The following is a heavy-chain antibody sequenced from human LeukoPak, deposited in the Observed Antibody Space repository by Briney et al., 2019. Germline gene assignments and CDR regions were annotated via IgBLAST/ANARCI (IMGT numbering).Heavy chain of an antibody. Sequence: SETLSLTCTVSGGSISSYYWSWIRQPPGKGLEWIGYIYYSGSTNYNPSLKSRVTISVDTSKNQFSLKLSSVTAADTAVYYCARDLGYSSSWGPLAYWGQGTLVTVSP. D-gene: IGHD6-13*01. V-gene: IGHV4-59*01. J-gene: IGHJ4*02. CDR1: GGSISSYY. CDR2: IYYSGST. CDR3: ARDLGYSSSWGPLAY.